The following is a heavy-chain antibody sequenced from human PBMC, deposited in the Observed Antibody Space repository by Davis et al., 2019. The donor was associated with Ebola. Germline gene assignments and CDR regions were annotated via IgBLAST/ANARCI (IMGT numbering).Heavy chain of an antibody. CDR1: GFSFSRNG. Sequence: GGSLRLSCAASGFSFSRNGMHWVRQAPGKGLEWVSTLGTSADTYYADSVKGRFTISRDNSKNTLYLQMNTLRAEDTAVYYCAKDLGTSGVFDIWGQGTVVTVSS. J-gene: IGHJ3*02. V-gene: IGHV3-23*01. D-gene: IGHD2-8*01. CDR3: AKDLGTSGVFDI. CDR2: LGTSADT.